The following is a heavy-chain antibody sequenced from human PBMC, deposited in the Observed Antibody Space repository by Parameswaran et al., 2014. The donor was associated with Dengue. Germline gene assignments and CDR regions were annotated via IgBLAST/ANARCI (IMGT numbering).Heavy chain of an antibody. CDR3: ARLDRGVLYCGGDCFRAGFDP. D-gene: IGHD2-21*02. J-gene: IGHJ5*02. Sequence: VRQMPGKGLEWMGIIYPGDSDTRYSPSFQGQVTISADKSISTAYLQWSSLKASDTAMYYCARLDRGVLYCGGDCFRAGFDPWGPGEPWSPSPQ. V-gene: IGHV5-51*01. CDR2: IYPGDSDT.